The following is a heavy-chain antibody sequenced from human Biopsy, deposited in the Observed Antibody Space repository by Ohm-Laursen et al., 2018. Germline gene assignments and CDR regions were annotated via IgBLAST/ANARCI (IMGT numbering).Heavy chain of an antibody. CDR2: IIGIFRTA. J-gene: IGHJ5*02. CDR3: ARGGGYNWNNGWFDP. CDR1: GGTFSSSA. Sequence: GAPVKVSCKASGGTFSSSAITWVRQAPGQGLEWMGGIIGIFRTAHYAQKFQGRVTITADEFMSTAYMELSSLRSEDTAVYYCARGGGYNWNNGWFDPWGQGTLVTVSS. V-gene: IGHV1-69*13. D-gene: IGHD1/OR15-1a*01.